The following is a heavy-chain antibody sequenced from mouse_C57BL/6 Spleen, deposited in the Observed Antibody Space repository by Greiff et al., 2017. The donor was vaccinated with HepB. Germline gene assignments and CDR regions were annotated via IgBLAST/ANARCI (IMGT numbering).Heavy chain of an antibody. V-gene: IGHV1-22*01. J-gene: IGHJ2*01. CDR3: ARSRDYGSSLDD. CDR1: GYTFTDYN. Sequence: EVQLQQSGPELVKPGASVKMSCKASGYTFTDYNMHWVKQSHGKSLEWIGYINPNNGGTSYNQKFKGKATLTVNKSSSTAYMELRSLTSEDSAVYYCARSRDYGSSLDDWGQGTTLTVSS. D-gene: IGHD1-1*01. CDR2: INPNNGGT.